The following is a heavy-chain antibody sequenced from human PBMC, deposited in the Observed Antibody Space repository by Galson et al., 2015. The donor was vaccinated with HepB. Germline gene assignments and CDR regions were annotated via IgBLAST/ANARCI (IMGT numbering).Heavy chain of an antibody. CDR1: ECTVNTFR. V-gene: IGHV3-74*01. Sequence: SLSLSCAASECTVNTFRMHWVRHAPVKGLVWVSGIDGDGLTAIYADSVTGRFTISRDNAKHTVYLQMNSLRAEDTAVYYCATGYSVPNHFDYWGQGTLVSVSS. CDR2: IDGDGLTA. D-gene: IGHD5/OR15-5a*01. CDR3: ATGYSVPNHFDY. J-gene: IGHJ4*02.